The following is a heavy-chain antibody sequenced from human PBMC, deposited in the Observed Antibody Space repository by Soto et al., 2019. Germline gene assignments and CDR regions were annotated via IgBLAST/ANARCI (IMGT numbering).Heavy chain of an antibody. J-gene: IGHJ4*02. CDR3: ARGVPNSSSWTLEGDY. CDR2: INHSGGT. D-gene: IGHD6-13*01. Sequence: SETLSLTCAVYGGSFSGYYWNWIRQPPGKGLEWIGDINHSGGTNYNPSLKSRVTMSVDTANNQFSLKLTSVTAADTAVYYCARGVPNSSSWTLEGDYWGQGTLVTV. V-gene: IGHV4-34*01. CDR1: GGSFSGYY.